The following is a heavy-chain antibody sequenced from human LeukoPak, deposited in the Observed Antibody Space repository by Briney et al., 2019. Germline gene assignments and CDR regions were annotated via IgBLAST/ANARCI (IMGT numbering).Heavy chain of an antibody. J-gene: IGHJ4*02. CDR2: ISSSSSYI. CDR1: GFTFSSYE. V-gene: IGHV3-21*01. CDR3: ARADTAMVNFDY. Sequence: GGSLRLSCAASGFTFSSYEMNWVRQAPGKGLEWVSSISSSSSYIYYADSVKGRFTISRDNAKNSLYLQMNSLRAEDTAVYYCARADTAMVNFDYWGQGTLVTVSS. D-gene: IGHD5-18*01.